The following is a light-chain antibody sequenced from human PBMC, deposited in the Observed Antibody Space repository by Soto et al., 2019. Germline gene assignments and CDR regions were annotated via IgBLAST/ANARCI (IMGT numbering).Light chain of an antibody. CDR3: CSYAGSSTFVVV. J-gene: IGLJ2*01. V-gene: IGLV2-23*03. CDR1: SSDVGSYNL. CDR2: EGS. Sequence: QSALTQPASVSGSPGQSITISCTGTSSDVGSYNLVSWYQQHPGKAPKLMIYEGSKRPSGVSNRLSGSKSGNTASLTTSGLQAEDEADYYCCSYAGSSTFVVVFGGGTKLTVL.